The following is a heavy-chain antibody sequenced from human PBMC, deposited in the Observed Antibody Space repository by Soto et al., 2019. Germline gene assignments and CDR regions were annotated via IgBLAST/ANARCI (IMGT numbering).Heavy chain of an antibody. CDR3: ASGGRGVRSWFDP. V-gene: IGHV4-31*03. CDR2: IYYSGST. CDR1: GGSISSGGYY. Sequence: QVQLQESGPGLVKPSQTLSLTCTVSGGSISSGGYYWSWIRQHPGKGLEWIGYIYYSGSTYYNPSIESRVTISVDTSKNQFSLKLSSVTAADTAVYYCASGGRGVRSWFDPWRQGPLVTVSS. J-gene: IGHJ5*02. D-gene: IGHD3-10*01.